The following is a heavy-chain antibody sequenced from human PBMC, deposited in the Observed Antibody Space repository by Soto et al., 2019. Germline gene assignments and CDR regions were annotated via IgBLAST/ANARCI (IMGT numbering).Heavy chain of an antibody. D-gene: IGHD2-8*01. J-gene: IGHJ6*02. CDR1: GFAFRTYW. CDR3: ARRRIMLFAPHLDV. CDR2: IKPDGSEK. Sequence: GGSLILSCSASGFAFRTYWMSWVRQAPGKGLEWVANIKPDGSEKPYADSVRGRFTISRDNAKNSLYLQMGSLRAEDTAVYYCARRRIMLFAPHLDVWSQGTTVTVS. V-gene: IGHV3-7*01.